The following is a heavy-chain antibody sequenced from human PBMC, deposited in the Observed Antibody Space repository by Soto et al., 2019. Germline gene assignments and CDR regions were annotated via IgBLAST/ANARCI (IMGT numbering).Heavy chain of an antibody. Sequence: PSETLSLTCTVSGGSISSGGYYWSWIRQHPGKGLEWFGYIYYSGSTYYNPSLKSRVTISLDTSKIQFSLKLSSVTAADTALYYCARDVIAARPGHYGMDVWGQGTTVTVSS. CDR2: IYYSGST. CDR1: GGSISSGGYY. V-gene: IGHV4-31*03. J-gene: IGHJ6*02. D-gene: IGHD6-6*01. CDR3: ARDVIAARPGHYGMDV.